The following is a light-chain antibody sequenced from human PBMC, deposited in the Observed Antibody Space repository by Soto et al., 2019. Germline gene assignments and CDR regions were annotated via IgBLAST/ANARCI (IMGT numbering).Light chain of an antibody. J-gene: IGLJ3*02. V-gene: IGLV7-46*01. CDR2: NTS. CDR1: TGAVTSGHY. CDR3: LLSYSGARV. Sequence: QTVVTQEPSLTVSPGGTVTLTCGSSTGAVTSGHYPYWFQQKPGQAPRTLVYNTSDKHSWAPARFSGSLLGGKAALTLSGAQPEDDAEYYCLLSYSGARVFGGGTQLTVL.